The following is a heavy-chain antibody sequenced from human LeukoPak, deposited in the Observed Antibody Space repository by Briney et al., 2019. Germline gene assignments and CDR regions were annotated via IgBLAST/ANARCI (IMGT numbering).Heavy chain of an antibody. CDR3: ARATNPRTYYFDY. J-gene: IGHJ4*02. V-gene: IGHV4-39*07. Sequence: SETLSLTCTVSGDSISSSSYYWGWIRQPPGKGLEWIGSIYYTGSTYYNPSLKSRVTISVDTSKNQFSLKLSSVTAADTAVYYCARATNPRTYYFDYWGQGTLVTVSS. CDR1: GDSISSSSYY. D-gene: IGHD1-14*01. CDR2: IYYTGST.